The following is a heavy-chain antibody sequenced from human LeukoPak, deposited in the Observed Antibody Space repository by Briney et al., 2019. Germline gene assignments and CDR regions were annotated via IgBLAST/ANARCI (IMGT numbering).Heavy chain of an antibody. V-gene: IGHV4-59*12. CDR3: ARGPLWFGESYFDY. D-gene: IGHD3-10*01. J-gene: IGHJ4*02. CDR1: GGSISSYY. CDR2: MYYSGST. Sequence: SETLSLTCTVSGGSISSYYWSWIRQPPGKGLEWIGYMYYSGSTNYNPSTNYNPSLKSRVTISVDTSKNQFSLKLSSVTAADTAVYYCARGPLWFGESYFDYWGQGTLVTVSS.